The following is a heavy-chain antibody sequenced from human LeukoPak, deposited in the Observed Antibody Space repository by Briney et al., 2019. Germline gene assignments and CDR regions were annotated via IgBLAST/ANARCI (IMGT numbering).Heavy chain of an antibody. CDR1: GFTLIKYV. Sequence: PGGSLRLSCAASGFTLIKYVIHWVRQAPGMGLEWVSAIGGSGDFTYYAEYVKGRFTISRDNSKKTLYLQMNSLRAEDTAVYYCAKADRGWGVITKDWGQGTLVTVSS. V-gene: IGHV3-23*01. J-gene: IGHJ4*02. CDR2: IGGSGDFT. CDR3: AKADRGWGVITKD. D-gene: IGHD3-10*01.